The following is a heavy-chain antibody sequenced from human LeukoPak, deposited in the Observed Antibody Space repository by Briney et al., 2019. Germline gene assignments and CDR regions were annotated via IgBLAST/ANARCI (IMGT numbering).Heavy chain of an antibody. CDR3: ARAYDFTDY. CDR2: ISGSGGNT. V-gene: IGHV3-23*01. Sequence: HPGGSLRLSCAASGLTVSSSYMSWVRQAPGKGLEWVSAISGSGGNTDYADSVKGRFTISRDNSKNTLYLQMNSLRAEDTAVYYCARAYDFTDYWGQGTLVTVSS. J-gene: IGHJ4*02. CDR1: GLTVSSSY. D-gene: IGHD3/OR15-3a*01.